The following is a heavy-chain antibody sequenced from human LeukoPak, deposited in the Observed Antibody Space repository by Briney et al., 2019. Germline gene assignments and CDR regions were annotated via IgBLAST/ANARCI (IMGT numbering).Heavy chain of an antibody. CDR1: GYTFTSYG. J-gene: IGHJ5*02. Sequence: GASVKVSCKASGYTFTSYGISWVRQAPGQGLEWMGGIIPIFGTANYAQKFQGRVTITADESTSTAYMELSSLRSEDTAVYYCAGGICSSTSCYRGSWFDPWGQGTLVTVSS. D-gene: IGHD2-2*02. V-gene: IGHV1-69*13. CDR3: AGGICSSTSCYRGSWFDP. CDR2: IIPIFGTA.